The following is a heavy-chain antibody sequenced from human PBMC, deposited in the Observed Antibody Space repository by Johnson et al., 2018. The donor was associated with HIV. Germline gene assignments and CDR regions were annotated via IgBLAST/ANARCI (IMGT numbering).Heavy chain of an antibody. V-gene: IGHV3-23*04. J-gene: IGHJ3*02. CDR1: GFTFRNYA. CDR2: IGASGITT. CDR3: ARYCSGGSCYSVWQKNYAFDI. D-gene: IGHD2-15*01. Sequence: EVQLVESGGDLIQPGGSLRLSCAASGFTFRNYAMSWVRQAPGKGLEWVSGIGASGITTYYADSVKGRFTISRDNSKNTLYLQMNSLRAEDTAIYYCARYCSGGSCYSVWQKNYAFDIWGQGTMVTVSS.